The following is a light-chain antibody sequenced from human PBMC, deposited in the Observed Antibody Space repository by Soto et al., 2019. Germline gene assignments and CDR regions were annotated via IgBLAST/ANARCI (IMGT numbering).Light chain of an antibody. CDR2: DVS. V-gene: IGLV2-14*01. Sequence: QSALTQPASVSGSPGQSITISCTGTSSDVGAYNYVSWYQQHPGKAPKLMIYDVSNRPSVVSNRFSGSKSGNTASLTISRLQAEDEADYYCYSYKTSSTRVFGGGTKVTVL. J-gene: IGLJ2*01. CDR1: SSDVGAYNY. CDR3: YSYKTSSTRV.